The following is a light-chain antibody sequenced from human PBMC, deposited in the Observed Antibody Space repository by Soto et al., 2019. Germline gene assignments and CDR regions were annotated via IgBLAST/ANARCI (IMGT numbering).Light chain of an antibody. Sequence: QSALTQPASVSGSPGQSISISCTGTSSDVGNFNLVSWYQHHPGKAPKLIIFEVSRRPSGVSNRFSGSKSGNTASQTISGLQTEDEADYHCCSYAGTNTYVFGTGTKATVL. CDR3: CSYAGTNTYV. CDR1: SSDVGNFNL. V-gene: IGLV2-23*02. CDR2: EVS. J-gene: IGLJ1*01.